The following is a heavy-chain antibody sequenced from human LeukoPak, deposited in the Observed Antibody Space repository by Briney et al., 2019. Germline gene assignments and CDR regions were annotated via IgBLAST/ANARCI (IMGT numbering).Heavy chain of an antibody. Sequence: ASVKVSCKASGYTFTSYYMHWVRQAPGQGLEWMGIINPSGGSTSYAQKFQGRVTMTRDMSTSTVYMELSSLRSEDTAAYYCARDGDCSSTSCPNKNYYYYYMDVWGKGTTVTVSS. CDR3: ARDGDCSSTSCPNKNYYYYYMDV. D-gene: IGHD2-2*01. J-gene: IGHJ6*03. CDR1: GYTFTSYY. CDR2: INPSGGST. V-gene: IGHV1-46*01.